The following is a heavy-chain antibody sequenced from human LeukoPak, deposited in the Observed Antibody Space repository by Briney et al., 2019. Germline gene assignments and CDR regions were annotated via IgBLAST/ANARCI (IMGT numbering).Heavy chain of an antibody. D-gene: IGHD6-13*01. V-gene: IGHV1-2*02. CDR1: GYSLTGYY. Sequence: ASVKVSCKASGYSLTGYYMHWVRQAPGQGLEWMGWINPNSGETGYAQEFQGRVSMTRDMSISTIYMELARLKSDDTAFYYCARWDGYSSSPDYWGRGSLVTVSS. J-gene: IGHJ4*02. CDR2: INPNSGET. CDR3: ARWDGYSSSPDY.